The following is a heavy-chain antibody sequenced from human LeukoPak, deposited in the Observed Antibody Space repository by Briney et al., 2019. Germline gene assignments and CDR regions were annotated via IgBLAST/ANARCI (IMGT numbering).Heavy chain of an antibody. J-gene: IGHJ6*03. D-gene: IGHD3-10*01. Sequence: ASVKVSCKASGYTFTSYAMNWVRQAPGQGLEWMGIINPNGINTNYAQNFQGRVTMTRDMSTTTVYMELSSLRSEDTAVYYCARGPSITMIRGGQWYYYMDVWGKGTTVTISS. CDR3: ARGPSITMIRGGQWYYYMDV. CDR2: INPNGINT. V-gene: IGHV1-46*01. CDR1: GYTFTSYA.